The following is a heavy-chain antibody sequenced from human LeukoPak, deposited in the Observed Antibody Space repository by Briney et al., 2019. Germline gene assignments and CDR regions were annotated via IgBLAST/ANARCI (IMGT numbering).Heavy chain of an antibody. CDR1: GYTLTELS. Sequence: ASVKVSCTVSGYTLTELSMHWVRQAPGKGLEWMGGFDPEDGETIYAQKFQGRVTMTEDTSTDTAYMELSSLRSEDTAVYYCATWPLIVGAVNDAFDIWGQGTMVTVSS. V-gene: IGHV1-24*01. CDR3: ATWPLIVGAVNDAFDI. CDR2: FDPEDGET. J-gene: IGHJ3*02. D-gene: IGHD1-26*01.